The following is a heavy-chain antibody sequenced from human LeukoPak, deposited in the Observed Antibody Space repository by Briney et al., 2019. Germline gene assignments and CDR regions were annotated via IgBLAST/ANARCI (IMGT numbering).Heavy chain of an antibody. Sequence: PAGTLSLTCAASGGSISSSTWWSWVRQPPGKGLEWIGEIYHSGSTNYNPSLKSRVTISVDKSKNQFSLKLSSVTAADTAVYYCARIPAMVSPYFDYWGQGTLVTVSS. D-gene: IGHD5-18*01. V-gene: IGHV4-4*02. CDR1: GGSISSSTW. CDR3: ARIPAMVSPYFDY. CDR2: IYHSGST. J-gene: IGHJ4*02.